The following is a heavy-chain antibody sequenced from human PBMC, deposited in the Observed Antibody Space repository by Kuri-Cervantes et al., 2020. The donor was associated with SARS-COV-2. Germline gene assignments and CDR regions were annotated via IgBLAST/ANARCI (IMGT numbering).Heavy chain of an antibody. CDR2: IYYSRST. D-gene: IGHD6-13*01. J-gene: IGHJ5*02. V-gene: IGHV4-31*03. CDR3: ASGRRVPVPIAAAHNWFDP. CDR1: GGSISSGGYY. Sequence: SETLSLTCTVSGGSISSGGYYWSWIRQHPGKGREGIRYIYYSRSTYYNPALKSRVTTPVDTSKNQFPLKLSSVTGADTAVYYCASGRRVPVPIAAAHNWFDPWGQGTLVTVSS.